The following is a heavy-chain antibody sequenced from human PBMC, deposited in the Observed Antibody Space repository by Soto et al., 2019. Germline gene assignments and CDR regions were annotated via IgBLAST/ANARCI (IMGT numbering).Heavy chain of an antibody. CDR1: GGSINSDSYH. CDR3: AREDDGGDSLDV. J-gene: IGHJ6*02. CDR2: IHHSGAF. Sequence: QVQLLESGPGLVKPSQTLSLTCTVSGGSINSDSYHWTWIRQSPGMGLEWIGYIHHSGAFLYNPSFNSRLTISVDTSKNQFSLHLSSVTDADTAVYFCAREDDGGDSLDVWGQGTTVTVSS. D-gene: IGHD2-21*02. V-gene: IGHV4-30-4*08.